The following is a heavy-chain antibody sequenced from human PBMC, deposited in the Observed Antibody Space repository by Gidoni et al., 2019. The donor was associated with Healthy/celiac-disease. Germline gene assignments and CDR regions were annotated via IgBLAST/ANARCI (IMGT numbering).Heavy chain of an antibody. J-gene: IGHJ6*03. V-gene: IGHV3-23*01. CDR3: AKVFGYSSSFLAPRFYYYYYMDV. Sequence: EVPLLVSRGGLVQSGRSLSLSCPASCLTFSRHPMSWVRQAPGKGLEWVSAISGSGGSTYYADSVKGRFTISRDNSKNTLYLQMNSLRAEDTAVYYCAKVFGYSSSFLAPRFYYYYYMDVWGKGTTVTVSS. D-gene: IGHD6-6*01. CDR1: CLTFSRHP. CDR2: ISGSGGST.